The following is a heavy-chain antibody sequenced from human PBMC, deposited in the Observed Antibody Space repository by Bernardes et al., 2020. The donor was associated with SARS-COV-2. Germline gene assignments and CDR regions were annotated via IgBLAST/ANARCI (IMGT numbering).Heavy chain of an antibody. CDR1: GFTFSSYA. Sequence: GSLRLSCAASGFTFSSYAMSWVRQAPGKGLEWVSAISGSGGSTYYADSVKGRFTISRDNSKNTLYLQMNSLRAEDTAVYYCAKRRGDYSNYWYFDLWGRGTLVTGSS. CDR2: ISGSGGST. J-gene: IGHJ2*01. D-gene: IGHD4-4*01. V-gene: IGHV3-23*01. CDR3: AKRRGDYSNYWYFDL.